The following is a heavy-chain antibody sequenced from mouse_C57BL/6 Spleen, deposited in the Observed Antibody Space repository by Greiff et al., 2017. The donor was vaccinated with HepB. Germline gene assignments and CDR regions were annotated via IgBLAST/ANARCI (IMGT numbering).Heavy chain of an antibody. Sequence: EVQLQQSGAELVRPGASVKLSCTASGFNIKDDYMHWVKQRPEQGLEWIGWIDPENGDTEYASKLQGKATITADHSSNTAYLQLSSPTSEDTAVYSWTFDDGSSDWYFDVWGKGTTVTVSS. V-gene: IGHV14-4*01. CDR1: GFNIKDDY. J-gene: IGHJ1*03. CDR2: IDPENGDT. CDR3: TFDDGSSDWYFDV. D-gene: IGHD1-1*01.